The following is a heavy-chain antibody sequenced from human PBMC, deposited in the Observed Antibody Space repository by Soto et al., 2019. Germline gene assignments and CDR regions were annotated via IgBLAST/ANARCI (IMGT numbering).Heavy chain of an antibody. CDR1: GGSISSYY. CDR3: ARHRGPYCGGDCKIYYYYYMDV. J-gene: IGHJ6*03. D-gene: IGHD2-21*01. CDR2: IYYSGST. Sequence: SETLSLTCTVSGGSISSYYWSWIRQPPGKGLEWIGYIYYSGSTNYNPSLKSRVTISVDTSKNQFSLKLSSVTAADTAVYYCARHRGPYCGGDCKIYYYYYMDVWGKGTTVTVSS. V-gene: IGHV4-59*08.